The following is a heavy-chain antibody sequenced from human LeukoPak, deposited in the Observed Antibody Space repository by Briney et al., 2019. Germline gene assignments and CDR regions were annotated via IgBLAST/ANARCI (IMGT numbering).Heavy chain of an antibody. D-gene: IGHD6-13*01. CDR2: ISYDGSNK. Sequence: GGSLRLSCAASGFTFSSYAMHWVRQAPGKGLEWVAVISYDGSNKYYADSVKGRFTISRDNSKNTLYLQMNSLRAEDTAVYYCASLSSWYDLIDYWGQGTLVTVSS. V-gene: IGHV3-30-3*01. CDR1: GFTFSSYA. CDR3: ASLSSWYDLIDY. J-gene: IGHJ4*02.